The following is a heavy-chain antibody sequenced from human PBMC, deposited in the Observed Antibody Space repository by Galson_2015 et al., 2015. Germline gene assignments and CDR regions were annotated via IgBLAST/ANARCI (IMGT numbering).Heavy chain of an antibody. D-gene: IGHD2-15*01. CDR1: GYTFTSYA. V-gene: IGHV1-3*01. CDR2: INAGNGNT. J-gene: IGHJ6*03. CDR3: ARDRVVVRDYYYYMDV. Sequence: SVKVSCKASGYTFTSYAMHWVRQAPGQRLEWMGWINAGNGNTKYSQKFQGRVTITRDTSASTAYMELSSLRSEDPAVYYCARDRVVVRDYYYYMDVWGKGTTVTVSS.